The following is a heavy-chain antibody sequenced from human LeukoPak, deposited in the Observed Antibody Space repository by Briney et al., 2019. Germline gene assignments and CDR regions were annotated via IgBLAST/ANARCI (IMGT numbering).Heavy chain of an antibody. V-gene: IGHV4-59*08. CDR2: IYYSGST. D-gene: IGHD3-9*01. J-gene: IGHJ5*02. CDR3: ARHQTDYDILTGYKYNWFDP. CDR1: GGSISSYY. Sequence: SETLSLTCTVSGGSISSYYWSWIRQPPGKGLEWIGYIYYSGSTNYNPSLKSRVTISVDTSKNQFSLKLSSVTAADTAVYYCARHQTDYDILTGYKYNWFDPWSQGTLVTVSS.